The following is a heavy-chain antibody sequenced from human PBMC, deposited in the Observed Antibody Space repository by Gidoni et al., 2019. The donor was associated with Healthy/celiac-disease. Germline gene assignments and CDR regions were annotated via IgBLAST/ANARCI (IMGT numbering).Heavy chain of an antibody. D-gene: IGHD3-22*01. CDR2: IWYDGSNK. Sequence: QVQLVESGGGVVQPGRSLRLSCAASGFNFSSYGMHWVRQAPGKGLEWVAVIWYDGSNKYYADSVKGRFTISRDNSKNTLYLQMNSLRAEDTAVYYCARDHYYDSSGPGDYWGQGTLVTVSS. V-gene: IGHV3-33*01. CDR3: ARDHYYDSSGPGDY. CDR1: GFNFSSYG. J-gene: IGHJ4*02.